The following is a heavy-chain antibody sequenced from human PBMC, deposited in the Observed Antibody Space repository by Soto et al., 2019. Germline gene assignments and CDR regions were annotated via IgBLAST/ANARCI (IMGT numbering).Heavy chain of an antibody. V-gene: IGHV1-8*01. CDR1: GYTFTSYD. CDR3: AIGVWNDLPDAFDI. CDR2: MNPNSGNT. Sequence: ASVKVSCKASGYTFTSYDINWVRQATGQGLEWMGWMNPNSGNTGYAQKFQGRVTMTRNTSISTAYMELSSLRSEDTAVYYCAIGVWNDLPDAFDIWGQGTMVPVSS. J-gene: IGHJ3*02. D-gene: IGHD1-1*01.